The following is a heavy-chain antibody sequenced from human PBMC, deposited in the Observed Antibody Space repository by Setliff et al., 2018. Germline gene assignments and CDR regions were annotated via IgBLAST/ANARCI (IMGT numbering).Heavy chain of an antibody. CDR3: ARVGRRVDPDTVRRRYSDL. CDR1: GASISRTSYY. J-gene: IGHJ2*01. Sequence: PSETLSLTCNVSGASISRTSYYWGWIRQSPGKGVEWIASVSFSGSTYYNSALKSRATIFAHKSQTHFSLRLTSATAADTAVYYCARVGRRVDPDTVRRRYSDLWGRGTLVTVSS. V-gene: IGHV4-39*02. CDR2: VSFSGST. D-gene: IGHD3-3*01.